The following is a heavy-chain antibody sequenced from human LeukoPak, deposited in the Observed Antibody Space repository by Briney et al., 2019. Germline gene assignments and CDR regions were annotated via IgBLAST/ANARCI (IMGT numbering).Heavy chain of an antibody. J-gene: IGHJ4*02. CDR2: IDPNSGGT. CDR1: GYTFTGYY. Sequence: GASVKVSCKASGYTFTGYYMHWVRQAPGQGLEWMGWIDPNSGGTNYAQKFQGRVTMTRDTSISTAYMELSRLRSDDTAVYYCARDLVHDYGDYDDYWGQGTLVTVSS. D-gene: IGHD4-17*01. V-gene: IGHV1-2*02. CDR3: ARDLVHDYGDYDDY.